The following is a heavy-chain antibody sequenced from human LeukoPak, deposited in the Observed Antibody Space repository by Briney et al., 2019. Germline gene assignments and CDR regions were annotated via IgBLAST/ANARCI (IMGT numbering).Heavy chain of an antibody. CDR1: GGSFSGYY. V-gene: IGHV4-34*01. D-gene: IGHD5-18*01. CDR3: ARRGYRHAFDY. J-gene: IGHJ4*02. CDR2: INHSGRT. Sequence: PSETLSLTCAVYGGSFSGYYWSWIRQPPGKGLEWIGEINHSGRTNYNPSLKSRVTISVDTSKDQFSLKLSSVTAADTAVYYCARRGYRHAFDYWGQGTLVTVSS.